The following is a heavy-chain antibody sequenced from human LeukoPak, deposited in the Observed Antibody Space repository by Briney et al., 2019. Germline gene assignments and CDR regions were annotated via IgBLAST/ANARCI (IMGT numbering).Heavy chain of an antibody. Sequence: GGSLRLSCAASGFTFSSYGKHWVRQAPGKGLEWVAYIRYDGSNKYYADSVKGRFTISRDNSKNTLYLQMNSLRAEDTAVYYCAKVGKYSSGWYTVDYWGQGTLVTVSS. CDR2: IRYDGSNK. D-gene: IGHD6-19*01. V-gene: IGHV3-30*02. J-gene: IGHJ4*02. CDR1: GFTFSSYG. CDR3: AKVGKYSSGWYTVDY.